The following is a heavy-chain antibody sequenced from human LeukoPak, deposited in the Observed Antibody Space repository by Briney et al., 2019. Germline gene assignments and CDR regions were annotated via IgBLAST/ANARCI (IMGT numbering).Heavy chain of an antibody. D-gene: IGHD1-26*01. J-gene: IGHJ4*02. CDR2: IYYSGST. V-gene: IGHV4-59*01. CDR1: GGSISSYY. Sequence: SETLSLTCTDSGGSISSYYWSWIRQPPGKGLEWIGYIYYSGSTNYNPSLKSRVTISVDTSKNQFSLKLSSVTAADTAVYYCARVRGSYYGSLALDYWGQGTLVTVSS. CDR3: ARVRGSYYGSLALDY.